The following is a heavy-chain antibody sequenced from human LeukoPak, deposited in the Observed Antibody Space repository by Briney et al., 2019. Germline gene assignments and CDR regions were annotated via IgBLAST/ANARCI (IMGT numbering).Heavy chain of an antibody. V-gene: IGHV3-48*03. CDR2: ISSSGSTI. D-gene: IGHD2-15*01. Sequence: SLRLSCAASGFTFSSYEMNWVRQAPGKGLEWVSYISSSGSTIYYADSVKGRFTISRDNAKNSLYLQMNSLRAEDTAVYYCARPERYCSGGSCYFDYWGQGTLVTVSS. CDR1: GFTFSSYE. CDR3: ARPERYCSGGSCYFDY. J-gene: IGHJ4*02.